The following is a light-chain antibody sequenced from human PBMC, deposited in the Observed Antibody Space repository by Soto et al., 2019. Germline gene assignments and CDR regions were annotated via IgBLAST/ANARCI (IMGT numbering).Light chain of an antibody. CDR3: QQYNNWPRT. J-gene: IGKJ1*01. CDR2: RGS. CDR1: QNVYSD. V-gene: IGKV3-15*01. Sequence: DIVVTHSPATLSASPCERVALSCSAGQNVYSDAAWYQQKPGQAPRLLIHRGSIRATGIPDRCSGSGSGTEFTLTISTLQAEDFAVYSCQQYNNWPRTFGQGTKVDIK.